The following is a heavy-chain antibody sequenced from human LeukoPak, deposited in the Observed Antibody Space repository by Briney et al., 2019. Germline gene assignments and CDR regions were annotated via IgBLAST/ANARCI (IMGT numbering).Heavy chain of an antibody. V-gene: IGHV1-8*01. CDR1: GYTFTSYD. D-gene: IGHD3-22*01. Sequence: ASVKVSCKASGYTFTSYDINWVRQATGQGLEWMGWMNPNSGNTGYAQKFQGRVTVTRNTSISTAYMELSSLRSEDTAVYYCARARSPSSGYLLRDHNWFDPWGQGTLVTVSS. CDR2: MNPNSGNT. CDR3: ARARSPSSGYLLRDHNWFDP. J-gene: IGHJ5*02.